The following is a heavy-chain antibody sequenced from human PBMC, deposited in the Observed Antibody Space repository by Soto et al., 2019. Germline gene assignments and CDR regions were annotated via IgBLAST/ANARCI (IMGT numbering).Heavy chain of an antibody. CDR3: ARFGLDYDFWSGPPIPHGMDV. V-gene: IGHV4-39*01. D-gene: IGHD3-3*01. CDR1: GGSISSSSYY. Sequence: PSETLSLTCTVSGGSISSSSYYWGWIRQPPGKGLEWIGSIYYSGSTYYNPSLKSRVTISVDTSKNQFSLKLSSVTAADTAVYYFARFGLDYDFWSGPPIPHGMDVWGQGTTVTVSS. J-gene: IGHJ6*02. CDR2: IYYSGST.